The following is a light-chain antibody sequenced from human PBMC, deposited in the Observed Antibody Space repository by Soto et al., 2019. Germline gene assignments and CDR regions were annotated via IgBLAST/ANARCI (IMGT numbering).Light chain of an antibody. V-gene: IGKV3-11*01. CDR3: PQRCNWPPA. CDR2: DSS. CDR1: QSVSRY. J-gene: IGKJ4*01. Sequence: EIVLTQSPATLSLSPGDRATLSCRASQSVSRYLAWYQQKPGQAPRLLIYDSSNRATGIPARFSGSGSGTDLTLTISSLEPEDFAVYYCPQRCNWPPAFGGGTKVDIK.